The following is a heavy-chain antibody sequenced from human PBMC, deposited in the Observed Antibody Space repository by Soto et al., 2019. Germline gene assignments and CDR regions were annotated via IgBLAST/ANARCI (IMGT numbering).Heavy chain of an antibody. CDR3: ARNESSNIYGMDV. V-gene: IGHV3-21*01. CDR1: GFTFSSYS. Sequence: PGGSLRLSCAASGFTFSSYSMYWVRQAPGKGLEWVSSINSGSFSINYADSVKGRFSISRDNAQNSLHLQMNNLRAEDTAVYYCARNESSNIYGMDVWGQGTTVTVSS. CDR2: INSGSFSI. J-gene: IGHJ6*02. D-gene: IGHD6-6*01.